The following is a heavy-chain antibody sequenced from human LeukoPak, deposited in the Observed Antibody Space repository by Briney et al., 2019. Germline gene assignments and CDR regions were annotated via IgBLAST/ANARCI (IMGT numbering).Heavy chain of an antibody. CDR2: IYTSGST. J-gene: IGHJ6*03. V-gene: IGHV4-61*02. CDR3: PRDSLLPSAMGYYYMDV. D-gene: IGHD2-2*01. CDR1: GGSISSGSYY. Sequence: PSQTLSLTCTVSGGSISSGSYYWSWIRQPAGKGLEWIGRIYTSGSTNHNPSLKSRVTISVDTSKNQFSLKLSSVTAADTALYYCPRDSLLPSAMGYYYMDVWGKGTTVTVSS.